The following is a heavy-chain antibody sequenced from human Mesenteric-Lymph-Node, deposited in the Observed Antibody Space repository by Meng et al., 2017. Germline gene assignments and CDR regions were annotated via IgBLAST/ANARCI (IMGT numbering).Heavy chain of an antibody. CDR2: IKSKTDGGTT. V-gene: IGHV3-15*01. D-gene: IGHD2-15*01. J-gene: IGHJ4*02. CDR1: GFTFSNAW. Sequence: GGSLRLSCAASGFTFSNAWMSWVRQAPGKGLEWVGRIKSKTDGGTTDYAAPVKGRFTISRDDSKNTLYLQMNSLKTEDTAVYYCTTQVYYCSGGSCQDWGQGTLVTVSS. CDR3: TTQVYYCSGGSCQD.